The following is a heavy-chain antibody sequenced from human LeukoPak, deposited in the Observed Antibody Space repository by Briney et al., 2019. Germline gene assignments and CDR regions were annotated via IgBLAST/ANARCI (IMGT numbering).Heavy chain of an antibody. D-gene: IGHD1-26*01. CDR1: GFTFSEYT. CDR3: AGSGSYWGLFDY. V-gene: IGHV3-49*03. Sequence: GGSLRLSCAASGFTFSEYTMSWFCQAPGKGLERVGFIRSQGYGETRKYAASVTGRFTLSRDDSTRIAYLQMDSLKTEDTAVYYCAGSGSYWGLFDYWGQGTLVTVSS. CDR2: IRSQGYGETR. J-gene: IGHJ4*02.